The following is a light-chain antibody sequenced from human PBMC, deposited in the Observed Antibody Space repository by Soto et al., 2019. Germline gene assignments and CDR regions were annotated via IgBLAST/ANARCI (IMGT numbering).Light chain of an antibody. Sequence: EIVLTQSPGTLSLSPGEIATLSCRTSQSVSSNYLAWYQQKPGQAPRLLIYGASSRATGIPDRFSGSGSGTDFTLTIGRLEPEDFAVYYCQQYGSSGRTFGQGTKVDIK. CDR2: GAS. V-gene: IGKV3-20*01. J-gene: IGKJ1*01. CDR1: QSVSSNY. CDR3: QQYGSSGRT.